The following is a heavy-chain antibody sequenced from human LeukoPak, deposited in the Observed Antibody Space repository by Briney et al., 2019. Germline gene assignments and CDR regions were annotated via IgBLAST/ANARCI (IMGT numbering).Heavy chain of an antibody. CDR2: IYYSGST. Sequence: PSETLSLTCTVSGGSISNYYWSWIRQPPGKGLEWIGCIYYSGSTNYNPSLKSRVSISVDTSKNQFSLQLSSVTAADTAVYYCAREGSGGYLEYWGQGTLVTVSS. V-gene: IGHV4-59*01. D-gene: IGHD2-2*01. CDR1: GGSISNYY. J-gene: IGHJ4*02. CDR3: AREGSGGYLEY.